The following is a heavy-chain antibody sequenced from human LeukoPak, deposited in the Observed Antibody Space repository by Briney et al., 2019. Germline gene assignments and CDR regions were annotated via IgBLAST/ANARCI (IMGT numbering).Heavy chain of an antibody. V-gene: IGHV1-3*01. CDR2: INAGNGNT. J-gene: IGHJ6*02. CDR1: GYTFTSYA. D-gene: IGHD3-10*01. Sequence: APVKVSCKASGYTFTSYAMHWVRQAPGQRLEWMGWINAGNGNTKYSLKFQGRVTITRDTSASTAYMELSSLRSEDTAVYYCARSPLWFEYYYYGMDVWGQGTTVTVSS. CDR3: ARSPLWFEYYYYGMDV.